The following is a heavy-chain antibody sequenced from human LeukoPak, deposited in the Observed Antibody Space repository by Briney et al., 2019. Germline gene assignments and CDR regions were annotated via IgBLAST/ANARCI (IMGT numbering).Heavy chain of an antibody. CDR1: GGSISSGGYY. Sequence: SETLSLTCTVSGGSISSGGYYWSWIRQPPGKGLEWIGHIYNSGSTSYIPSLKSRVTISVDTSKNQFSLKLSSVTAADTALYYCARHRGLTDSFYPFDPWGQGTLVTVSS. V-gene: IGHV4-61*08. D-gene: IGHD1-14*01. J-gene: IGHJ5*02. CDR2: IYNSGST. CDR3: ARHRGLTDSFYPFDP.